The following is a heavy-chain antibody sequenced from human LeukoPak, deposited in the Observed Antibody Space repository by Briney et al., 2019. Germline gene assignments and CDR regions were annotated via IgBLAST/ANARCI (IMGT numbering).Heavy chain of an antibody. Sequence: SETLSLTCTVSGVSISSYHWSWIRQPPGKGLEWIGYIYYSGSTNYNPSLKSRVTISVDTSKNQFSLKPSSVTAADTAVYYCARAGPRSIGYGPYYFDYWGQGTLVTVSS. V-gene: IGHV4-59*08. CDR3: ARAGPRSIGYGPYYFDY. CDR2: IYYSGST. CDR1: GVSISSYH. D-gene: IGHD6-25*01. J-gene: IGHJ4*02.